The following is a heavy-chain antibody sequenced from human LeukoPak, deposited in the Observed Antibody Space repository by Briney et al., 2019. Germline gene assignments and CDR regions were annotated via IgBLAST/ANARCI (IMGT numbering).Heavy chain of an antibody. CDR3: ARSYRSGWYYFDY. V-gene: IGHV3-30*04. CDR1: GFTFSSYT. CDR2: ISYDGSNK. D-gene: IGHD6-19*01. J-gene: IGHJ4*02. Sequence: GGSLRLSCAASGFTFSSYTMHWVRQAPGKGLEWVAVISYDGSNKNYADSVKGRFTISRDTSKNTLYMQMNSLRAEDTAVYYCARSYRSGWYYFDYWGQGAPVTVSS.